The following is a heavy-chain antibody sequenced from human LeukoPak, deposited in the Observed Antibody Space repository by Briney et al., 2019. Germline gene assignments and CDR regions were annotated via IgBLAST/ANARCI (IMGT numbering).Heavy chain of an antibody. Sequence: ASVKVSCKASGYTFTGYYMHWVRQAPGQGLEWMGWINPNSGGTNYAQKFQGRVTMTRDTSISTAYMELSRLRSDDTAVYYCARPDYDFWSGNYPYYFDYWGQGTLVTVSS. V-gene: IGHV1-2*02. CDR3: ARPDYDFWSGNYPYYFDY. J-gene: IGHJ4*02. CDR2: INPNSGGT. CDR1: GYTFTGYY. D-gene: IGHD3-3*01.